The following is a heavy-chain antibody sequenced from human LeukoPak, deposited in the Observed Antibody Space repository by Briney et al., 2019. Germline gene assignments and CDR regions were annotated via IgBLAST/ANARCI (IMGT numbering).Heavy chain of an antibody. CDR3: AREYRDGYGY. CDR1: GGSISSYY. V-gene: IGHV4-59*01. Sequence: SETLSLTCTVSGGSISSYYWSWIRQPPGKGLEWIGYIYYSGSTNYNPSLKSRVTISVDTSKNQFSLKLSSVTAADTAVYHCAREYRDGYGYWGQGTLVTVSS. J-gene: IGHJ4*02. CDR2: IYYSGST. D-gene: IGHD5-18*01.